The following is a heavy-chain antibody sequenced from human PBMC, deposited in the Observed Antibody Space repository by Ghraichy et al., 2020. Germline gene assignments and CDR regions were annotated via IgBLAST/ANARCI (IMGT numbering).Heavy chain of an antibody. CDR1: GFTFSDYY. D-gene: IGHD6-6*01. V-gene: IGHV3-11*01. CDR2: ISSSGSTI. CDR3: AGGIAGRPGRYFPR. Sequence: GGSLRLSCAASGFTFSDYYMSWIRQAPGKGLEWVSYISSSGSTIYHADSVKGRFTISRDNAKKSLYLEMNSLRVEDTAVYYCAGGIAGRPGRYFPRWGQGTLVTVSS. J-gene: IGHJ1*01.